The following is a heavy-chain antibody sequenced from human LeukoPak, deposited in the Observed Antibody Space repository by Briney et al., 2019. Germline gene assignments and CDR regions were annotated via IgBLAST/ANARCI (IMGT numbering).Heavy chain of an antibody. CDR2: IDWDDDK. V-gene: IGHV2-70*01. D-gene: IGHD3-9*01. CDR1: GFSLSSSGMC. Sequence: ESGPTLVNPTQTLTLTCSFSGFSLSSSGMCVSWIRQPPGKILEWLALIDWDDDKYYTTSLKTRLTISKDTSKNQVVLRMTNMDPVDTATYYCARSTRDYDVLAGYYTMAFDYWGRGNLVPVSS. J-gene: IGHJ4*02. CDR3: ARSTRDYDVLAGYYTMAFDY.